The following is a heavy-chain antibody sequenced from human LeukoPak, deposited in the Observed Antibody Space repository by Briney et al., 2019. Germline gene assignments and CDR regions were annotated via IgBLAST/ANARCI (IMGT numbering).Heavy chain of an antibody. V-gene: IGHV5-51*01. J-gene: IGHJ4*02. CDR2: IHPGDSET. CDR1: GYSFTNYW. D-gene: IGHD3-10*01. CDR3: ARHLGAVRGEIDS. Sequence: ASVKVSCKASGYSFTNYWIGWVRQKPGKGLEGVGIIHPGDSETRYSPSFQGQATISVNKTISTAYLQWSSLKASDIAMYYCARHLGAVRGEIDSWGQGTLVTVSS.